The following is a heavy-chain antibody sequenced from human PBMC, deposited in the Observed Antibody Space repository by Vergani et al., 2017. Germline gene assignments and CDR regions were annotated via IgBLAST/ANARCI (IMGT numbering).Heavy chain of an antibody. Sequence: QVQLVQSGAEVKKPGASVKDSCKASGYTFTSYGISWVRQAPGQGLEWMGWISAYNGNTNYAQKLQGRVTMTTDKSTSTAYMELRSLRSDDTAVYYCARDGSGSLYYYYYGMDVWGQGTTVTVSS. CDR1: GYTFTSYG. J-gene: IGHJ6*02. D-gene: IGHD3-10*01. CDR2: ISAYNGNT. V-gene: IGHV1-18*01. CDR3: ARDGSGSLYYYYYGMDV.